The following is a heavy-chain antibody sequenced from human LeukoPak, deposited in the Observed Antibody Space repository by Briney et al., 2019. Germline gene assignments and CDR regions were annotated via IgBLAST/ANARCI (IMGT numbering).Heavy chain of an antibody. V-gene: IGHV3-64*01. CDR2: ISSNGGST. Sequence: GGSLRLSCAASGFTFSSYAMHWVRQAPGKGLEYVSAISSNGGSTYYANSVKGRFTISRDNSKNTLYLQMGSLRAEDMAVYYCARDMAASSSWYAAYFQHWGQGTLVTVSS. D-gene: IGHD6-13*01. J-gene: IGHJ1*01. CDR3: ARDMAASSSWYAAYFQH. CDR1: GFTFSSYA.